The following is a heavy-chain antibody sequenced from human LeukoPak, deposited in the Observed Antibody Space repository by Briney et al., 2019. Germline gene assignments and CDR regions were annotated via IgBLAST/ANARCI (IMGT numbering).Heavy chain of an antibody. CDR2: INPNSGGT. V-gene: IGHV1-2*02. D-gene: IGHD6-19*01. CDR3: ARGGGIAVAGLPDYFDY. J-gene: IGHJ4*02. Sequence: GASVKVSCKASGYTFTGYYMHWVRQAPGQGLEWMGWINPNSGGTNYAQRFQGRVTMTRDTSISTAYMELSRLRSDDTAVYYCARGGGIAVAGLPDYFDYWGQGTLVTVSS. CDR1: GYTFTGYY.